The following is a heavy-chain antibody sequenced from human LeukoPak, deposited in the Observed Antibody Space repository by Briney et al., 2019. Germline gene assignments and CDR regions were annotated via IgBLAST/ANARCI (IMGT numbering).Heavy chain of an antibody. CDR2: IWYDGSNK. CDR1: GFTFSSYG. D-gene: IGHD2-21*02. V-gene: IGHV3-33*01. J-gene: IGHJ3*02. Sequence: GGSLRLFCAASGFTFSSYGMHWVRQAPGKGLEWVAVIWYDGSNKYYADSVKGRFTISRDNSKNTLYLQMNSLRAEDTAVYYCARAYCGGDCYFDDAFDIWGQGTMVTVSS. CDR3: ARAYCGGDCYFDDAFDI.